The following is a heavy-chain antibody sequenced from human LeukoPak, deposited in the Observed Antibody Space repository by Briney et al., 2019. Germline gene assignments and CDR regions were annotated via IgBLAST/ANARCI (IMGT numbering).Heavy chain of an antibody. Sequence: PSETLSLTCAVYGGSFSGYYWSWIRQPPGKGLEWIGEINHSGSTNYNPSLKSRVTISVDTSKNQFSLKLSSVTAADTAVYYCAGGIAAAEWDPPHNWFDPGGQGTLVTVSA. CDR3: AGGIAAAEWDPPHNWFDP. CDR2: INHSGST. CDR1: GGSFSGYY. D-gene: IGHD6-13*01. V-gene: IGHV4-34*01. J-gene: IGHJ5*02.